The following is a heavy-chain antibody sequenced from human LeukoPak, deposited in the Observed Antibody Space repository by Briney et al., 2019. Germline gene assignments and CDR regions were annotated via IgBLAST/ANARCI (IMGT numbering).Heavy chain of an antibody. CDR2: IIPIFGTA. D-gene: IGHD1-26*01. V-gene: IGHV1-69*06. CDR1: GGTFSSYA. CDR3: ARVGSENDAFDI. J-gene: IGHJ3*02. Sequence: ASVKVSCKASGGTFSSYAISWVRQAPGQGLEWMGGIIPIFGTANYAQKFQGRVTITADKSTSTAYMELSSLRSEDTAVYYCARVGSENDAFDIWGQGTMVTVSS.